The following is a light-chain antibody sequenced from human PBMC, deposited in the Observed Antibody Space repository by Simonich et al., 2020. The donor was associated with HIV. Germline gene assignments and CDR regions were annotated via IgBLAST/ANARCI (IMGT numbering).Light chain of an antibody. CDR2: DAS. J-gene: IGKJ4*01. CDR1: QSISNS. Sequence: EIVLTQSPATLSLSPGERATLSCRASQSISNSLACYQQKPGQAPRLLIYDASTRATGIPARFSGSGSGTDFTLTISSLEPEDFAVYYCQQRSNWVTFGGGTKVEIK. V-gene: IGKV3-11*01. CDR3: QQRSNWVT.